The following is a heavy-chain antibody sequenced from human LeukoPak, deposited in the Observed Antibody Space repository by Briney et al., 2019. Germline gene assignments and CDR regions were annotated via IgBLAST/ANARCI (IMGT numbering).Heavy chain of an antibody. CDR1: GFTFSDYW. CDR2: IDQHGIEK. CDR3: ARGTNAYPGTDY. D-gene: IGHD3-16*01. V-gene: IGHV3-7*01. Sequence: GGSLRLSCVGSGFTFSDYWMNWIRQTPGKGLEWVANIDQHGIEKHFGDSVKGRFTVSRDNAENSVFLEKNSLRAEDTAIYYCARGTNAYPGTDYWGQGTLVTVSS. J-gene: IGHJ4*02.